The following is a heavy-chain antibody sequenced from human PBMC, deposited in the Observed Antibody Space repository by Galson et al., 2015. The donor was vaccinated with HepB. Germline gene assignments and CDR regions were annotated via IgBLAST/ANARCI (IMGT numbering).Heavy chain of an antibody. CDR3: AGGNGEWELPHFDY. V-gene: IGHV3-30-3*01. CDR1: GFTFSSYA. D-gene: IGHD1-26*01. CDR2: ISYDGSNK. Sequence: SLRLSCAASGFTFSSYAMHWVRQAPGKGLEWVAVISYDGSNKYYADSVKGRFTISRDNSKNTLYLQMNSLRAEDTAVYYCAGGNGEWELPHFDYWGQGTLVTVSS. J-gene: IGHJ4*02.